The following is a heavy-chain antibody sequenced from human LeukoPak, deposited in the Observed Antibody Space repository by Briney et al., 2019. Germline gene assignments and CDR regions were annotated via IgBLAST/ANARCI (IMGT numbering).Heavy chain of an antibody. D-gene: IGHD3-10*01. J-gene: IGHJ4*02. Sequence: GGSLRLSCAASGFIFSNYGMHWVRQAPGKGLEWVAFIRYDGSNKYYADSVKGRFTISRDNSKNTLYLHVNSLRAEDTAVYYCAKVSSMLRGPIVIYYFDFWGQGTLVTVSS. CDR1: GFIFSNYG. V-gene: IGHV3-30*02. CDR3: AKVSSMLRGPIVIYYFDF. CDR2: IRYDGSNK.